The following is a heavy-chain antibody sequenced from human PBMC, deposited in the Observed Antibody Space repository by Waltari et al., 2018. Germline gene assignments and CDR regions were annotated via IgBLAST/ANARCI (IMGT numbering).Heavy chain of an antibody. J-gene: IGHJ4*02. Sequence: EVQLVESGGGLVQPGGSLRLSCAASGFTFSIYVMTWVRQAPGKGLEWVSTISESGGSTDYADSMKGRFTISRDNSKTTLYLQMDSLRAEDTGLYYCVKGGWLDYWGQGTLVTVSS. CDR1: GFTFSIYV. CDR3: VKGGWLDY. D-gene: IGHD2-15*01. V-gene: IGHV3-23*04. CDR2: ISESGGST.